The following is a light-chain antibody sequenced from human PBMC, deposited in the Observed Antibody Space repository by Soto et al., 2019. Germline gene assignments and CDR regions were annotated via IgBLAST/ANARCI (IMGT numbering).Light chain of an antibody. Sequence: IQLTQSPPSLSASVGDRVTIACRASQSISYYLNWYQQKPGKAPKLLMYASSSLQSGVPSRFGGSGSGTDFTLTISSLQPEDFATYYCQQTYSTPYTFGQGTKVDIK. CDR3: QQTYSTPYT. CDR2: ASS. CDR1: QSISYY. J-gene: IGKJ2*01. V-gene: IGKV1-39*01.